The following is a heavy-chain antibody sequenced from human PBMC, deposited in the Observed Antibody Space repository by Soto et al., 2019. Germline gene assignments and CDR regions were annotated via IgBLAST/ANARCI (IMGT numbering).Heavy chain of an antibody. J-gene: IGHJ4*02. V-gene: IGHV3-21*04. CDR1: GFTFSSYS. Sequence: GESLKISCAASGFTFSSYSMNWVRQAPGKGLEWVSSISSSSSYIYYADSVKGRFTISRDNAKNSLYLQMTSLRADDTAVYYCAKDRRAGGNYGFYSDFWGQGALVTVSS. CDR2: ISSSSSYI. D-gene: IGHD1-7*01. CDR3: AKDRRAGGNYGFYSDF.